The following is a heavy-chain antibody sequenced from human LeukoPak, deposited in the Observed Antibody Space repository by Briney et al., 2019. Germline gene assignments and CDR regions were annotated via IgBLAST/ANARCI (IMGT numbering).Heavy chain of an antibody. CDR2: IYYSGST. V-gene: IGHV4-39*07. J-gene: IGHJ5*02. Sequence: PSETLSLTCTVPGGSISSSSYYWGWIRQPPGKGLEWIGSIYYSGSTYYNPSLKSRVTISVDTSKNQFSLKLSSVTAADTAVYYCVRVEDGYQLPYNWFDPWGQGTLVTVSS. D-gene: IGHD2-2*01. CDR3: VRVEDGYQLPYNWFDP. CDR1: GGSISSSSYY.